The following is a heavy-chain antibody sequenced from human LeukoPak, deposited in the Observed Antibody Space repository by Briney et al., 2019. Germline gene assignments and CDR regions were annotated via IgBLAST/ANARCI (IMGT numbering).Heavy chain of an antibody. CDR1: GYTFTSYD. V-gene: IGHV1-8*01. CDR3: ARVPSRRNSRPRGNYYYMDV. Sequence: GASVKVSCKASGYTFTSYDINWVRQATGQGLEWMGWMNPNSGNTGYAQKFQGRVTMTRNTSISTAYVELSSLRSEDTAVYYCARVPSRRNSRPRGNYYYMDVWGKGTTVTVSS. D-gene: IGHD1-26*01. CDR2: MNPNSGNT. J-gene: IGHJ6*03.